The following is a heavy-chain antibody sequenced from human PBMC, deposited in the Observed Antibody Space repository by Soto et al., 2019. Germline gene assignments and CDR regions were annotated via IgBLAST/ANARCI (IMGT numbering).Heavy chain of an antibody. CDR2: ISSSGSTI. CDR3: ARDEGLGYNWNDGSYAFDI. Sequence: QVQLVESGGGLVKPGGSLRLSCAASGFTFSDYYMSWIRQAPGKGLEWVSYISSSGSTIYYADSVKGRFTISRDNAKNXLFXQMNSRRAEDTAVYYCARDEGLGYNWNDGSYAFDIWGQGTMVTVSS. J-gene: IGHJ3*02. CDR1: GFTFSDYY. V-gene: IGHV3-11*01. D-gene: IGHD1-1*01.